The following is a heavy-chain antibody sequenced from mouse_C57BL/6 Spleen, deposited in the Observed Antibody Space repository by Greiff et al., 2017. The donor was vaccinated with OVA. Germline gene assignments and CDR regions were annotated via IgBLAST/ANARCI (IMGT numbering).Heavy chain of an antibody. J-gene: IGHJ2*01. CDR3: ASWMVFGLDY. CDR1: GYTFTSYW. CDR2: IHPNSGST. V-gene: IGHV1-64*01. D-gene: IGHD2-3*01. Sequence: VQLQQPGAELVKPGASVKLSCKASGYTFTSYWMHWVKQRPGQGLEWIGMIHPNSGSTNYNEKFKSKATLTVDKSSSTAYMQLSSLTSKDSAVYYCASWMVFGLDYWGQGTTLTVSS.